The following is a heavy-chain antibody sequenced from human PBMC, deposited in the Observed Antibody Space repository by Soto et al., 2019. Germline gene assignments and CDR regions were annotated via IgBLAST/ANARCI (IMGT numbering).Heavy chain of an antibody. Sequence: SETLSLTCTVSGNSISTGAYYWSWLRQHPVKGLGWIGHIFYSGNTHYSPSLESRVTISVDTSKNQFSIKLTSVTVADTAVYYCAKSAQLVRGYYYYGMDVWGQGTTVTVSS. D-gene: IGHD6-13*01. V-gene: IGHV4-31*02. CDR2: IFYSGNT. CDR1: GNSISTGAYY. J-gene: IGHJ6*02. CDR3: AKSAQLVRGYYYYGMDV.